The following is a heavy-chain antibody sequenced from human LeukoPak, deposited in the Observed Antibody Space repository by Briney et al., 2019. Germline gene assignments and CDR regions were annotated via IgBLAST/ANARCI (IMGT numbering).Heavy chain of an antibody. CDR1: GYTFTSYG. Sequence: GASVKVSCKASGYTFTSYGISWVRQAPGQGFEWMGWINPNTGDTNYAQKFQGRVTMTRDTTISTAYMELSRLTSDDTAVYYCASYPRYVSSPPFDYWGQGTLVTVSS. J-gene: IGHJ4*02. V-gene: IGHV1-2*02. CDR3: ASYPRYVSSPPFDY. D-gene: IGHD2-15*01. CDR2: INPNTGDT.